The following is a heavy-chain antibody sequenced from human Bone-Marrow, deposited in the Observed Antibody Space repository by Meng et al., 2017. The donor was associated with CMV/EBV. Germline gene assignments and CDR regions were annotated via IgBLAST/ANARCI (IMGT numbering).Heavy chain of an antibody. CDR3: ARQYSSSGFFDY. Sequence: GESLKISCAASGFTFSSYSINWVRQAPGKGLEWVSSISSSSSYIYYADSVKGRFTISRDNAKNSLYLQMNSLRAEDTAVYFCARQYSSSGFFDYWGQGTLVTGFS. CDR2: ISSSSSYI. J-gene: IGHJ4*02. CDR1: GFTFSSYS. V-gene: IGHV3-21*01. D-gene: IGHD6-6*01.